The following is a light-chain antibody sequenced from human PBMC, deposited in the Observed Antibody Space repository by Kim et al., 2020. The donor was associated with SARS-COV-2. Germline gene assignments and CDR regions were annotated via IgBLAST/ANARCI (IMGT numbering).Light chain of an antibody. CDR3: QHYNRFPYT. CDR2: LAS. CDR1: ENIGTW. Sequence: SASVGDRVTITCRASENIGTWLAWYQQKPGGAPSLLIYLASTLESGVPSRFSGTGSGTEFSLSITSLQPDDFATYYCQHYNRFPYTFGQGTKLEI. J-gene: IGKJ2*01. V-gene: IGKV1-5*03.